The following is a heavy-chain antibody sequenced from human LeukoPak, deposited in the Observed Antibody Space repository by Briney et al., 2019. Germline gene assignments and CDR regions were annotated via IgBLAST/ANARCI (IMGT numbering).Heavy chain of an antibody. CDR1: GFTFSSYS. V-gene: IGHV3-30*05. Sequence: PGGSLRLSCAASGFTFSSYSMNWVRQAPGKGLEWVAVISYDGSNKYYADSVKGRFTISRDNSKNTLYLQMNSLRAEDTAVYYCARVNDMGIYYYYYYMDVWGKGTTVTVSS. J-gene: IGHJ6*03. CDR3: ARVNDMGIYYYYYYMDV. D-gene: IGHD3-9*01. CDR2: ISYDGSNK.